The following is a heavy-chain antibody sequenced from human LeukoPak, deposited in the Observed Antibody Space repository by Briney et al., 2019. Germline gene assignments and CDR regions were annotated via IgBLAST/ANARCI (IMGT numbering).Heavy chain of an antibody. CDR2: MNPNSGNT. V-gene: IGHV1-8*01. CDR3: AKDRSSSARED. J-gene: IGHJ4*02. D-gene: IGHD6-13*01. Sequence: ASVKVSCKASGYTFTSYDINWVRQATGQGLEWMGWMNPNSGNTNYAQKFRGRLTMTTDTSTTTAYMELRSLSSDDTAEYYCAKDRSSSAREDWGQGTLVTVSS. CDR1: GYTFTSYD.